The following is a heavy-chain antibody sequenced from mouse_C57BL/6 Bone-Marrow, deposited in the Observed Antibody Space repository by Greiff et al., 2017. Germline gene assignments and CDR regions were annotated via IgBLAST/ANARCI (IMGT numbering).Heavy chain of an antibody. D-gene: IGHD1-1*01. CDR3: TSCYYGSSYYDY. CDR2: IDPENGDT. Sequence: VQLKESGAELVRPGASVKLSCTASGFNIKDDYMHWVKQRPEQGLEWIGWIDPENGDTEYASKFQGKATITADTSSNTAYLQLSSLTSEDTAVYYCTSCYYGSSYYDYGGQGTTLTVSS. J-gene: IGHJ2*01. V-gene: IGHV14-4*01. CDR1: GFNIKDDY.